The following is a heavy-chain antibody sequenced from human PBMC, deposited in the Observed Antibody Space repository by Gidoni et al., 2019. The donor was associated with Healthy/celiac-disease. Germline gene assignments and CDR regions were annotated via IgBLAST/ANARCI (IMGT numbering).Heavy chain of an antibody. V-gene: IGHV1-46*01. J-gene: IGHJ5*02. CDR3: ARPSIAVAGMGDNWFDP. D-gene: IGHD6-19*01. Sequence: QVQLVQSGAEAKKPGASVKVSCKASGYTFTSYYMHWVRQAPGQGLEWMGIINPSGGSTSYAQKFQGRVTITRDTSTSTVYMELSSLRSEDTAVYYCARPSIAVAGMGDNWFDPWGQGTLVTVSS. CDR1: GYTFTSYY. CDR2: INPSGGST.